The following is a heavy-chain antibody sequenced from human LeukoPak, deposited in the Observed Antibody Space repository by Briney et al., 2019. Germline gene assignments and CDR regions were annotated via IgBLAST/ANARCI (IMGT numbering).Heavy chain of an antibody. Sequence: SETLSLTCTVSGGSISDYSWSWIRQPPGKGLEWIGYIYYSGSTYYNPSLKSRVTLSVDTSKNQFSLKLSSVTAADTAVYYCARDIVAAAGRRWYFDLWGRGTLVTVSS. CDR3: ARDIVAAAGRRWYFDL. V-gene: IGHV4-30-4*01. D-gene: IGHD6-13*01. CDR1: GGSISDYS. CDR2: IYYSGST. J-gene: IGHJ2*01.